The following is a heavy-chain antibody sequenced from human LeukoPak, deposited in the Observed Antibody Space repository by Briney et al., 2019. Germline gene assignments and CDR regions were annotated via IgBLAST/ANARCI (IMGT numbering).Heavy chain of an antibody. CDR3: ARSIGLTGGGVDV. Sequence: GGSLRLSCAASGFTFSDYNMNWVRQAPGKGPEWVSYITDSGNTIHYADSVKGRFTISRDNAKNSLYLQMNSLRAEDTAVYYCARSIGLTGGGVDVWGQGTTVTVSS. CDR1: GFTFSDYN. J-gene: IGHJ6*02. D-gene: IGHD3-9*01. V-gene: IGHV3-11*01. CDR2: ITDSGNTI.